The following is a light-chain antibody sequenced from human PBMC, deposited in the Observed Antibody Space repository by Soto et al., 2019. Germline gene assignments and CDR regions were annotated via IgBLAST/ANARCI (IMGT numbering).Light chain of an antibody. V-gene: IGKV3-11*01. CDR2: GAS. CDR3: QQRSNWPPIT. CDR1: QSASTGY. Sequence: EIVLTQSPDSLSLSPGERATLSCRASQSASTGYLVWYQQRPGQAPRVLIYGASNRATGIPARFSGSGSGTDFTLTISSLEPEDFAVYYCQQRSNWPPITFGQGTR. J-gene: IGKJ5*01.